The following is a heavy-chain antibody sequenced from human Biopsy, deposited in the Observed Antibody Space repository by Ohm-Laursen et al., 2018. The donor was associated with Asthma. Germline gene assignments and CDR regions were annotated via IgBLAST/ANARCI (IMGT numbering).Heavy chain of an antibody. CDR2: IYSGGTS. Sequence: SLRLSCTVSGFAVSRDHMFWVRQAPGKGLEWVSVIYSGGTSHTADSVRGRFTISRDYSKNTLYLQMHSLRAEDTAVYYCARGDSSNWSHYYFDYWGRGTLVTVSS. V-gene: IGHV3-53*01. D-gene: IGHD3-22*01. CDR3: ARGDSSNWSHYYFDY. J-gene: IGHJ4*02. CDR1: GFAVSRDH.